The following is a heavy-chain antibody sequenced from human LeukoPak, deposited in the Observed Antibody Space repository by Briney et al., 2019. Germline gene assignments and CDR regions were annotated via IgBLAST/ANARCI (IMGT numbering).Heavy chain of an antibody. Sequence: GGSLRLSCAASGFTVSSNYMGWVGQAPGKGLEWVSVIYSGGDTYYAGSVKGRFTISRDNSKNMIYLEMTSLKAEDTAVYYFAKERNLQIAVAGTIFDSWGQGTLVTVSS. J-gene: IGHJ4*02. V-gene: IGHV3-66*01. CDR2: IYSGGDT. CDR1: GFTVSSNY. D-gene: IGHD6-19*01. CDR3: AKERNLQIAVAGTIFDS.